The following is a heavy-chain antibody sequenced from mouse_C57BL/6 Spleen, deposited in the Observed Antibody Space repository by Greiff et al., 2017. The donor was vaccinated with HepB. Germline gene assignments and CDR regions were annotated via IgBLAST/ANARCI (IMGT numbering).Heavy chain of an antibody. CDR1: GFNIKDYY. CDR3: ARIYYYGSSLYAMDY. Sequence: EVKLMESGAELVKPGASVKLSCTASGFNIKDYYMHWVKQRTEQGLEWIGRIDPEDGETKYAPKFQGKATITADTSSNTAYLQPSSLTSEDTAVYYCARIYYYGSSLYAMDYWGQGTSVTVSS. CDR2: IDPEDGET. J-gene: IGHJ4*01. V-gene: IGHV14-2*01. D-gene: IGHD1-1*01.